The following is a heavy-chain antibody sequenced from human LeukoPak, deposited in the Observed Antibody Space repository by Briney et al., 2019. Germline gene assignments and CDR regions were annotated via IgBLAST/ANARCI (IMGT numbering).Heavy chain of an antibody. Sequence: ASVKVSCKASGYTFTGYYMHWVRQAPGQGLEWMGWINPNSGGTNYAQKFQGRVTMTRDTSISTAYMELSRLRSDDTAVYYCARDKGGDTAMGHWGQGTLVTVSS. D-gene: IGHD5-18*01. V-gene: IGHV1-2*02. CDR2: INPNSGGT. CDR1: GYTFTGYY. CDR3: ARDKGGDTAMGH. J-gene: IGHJ4*02.